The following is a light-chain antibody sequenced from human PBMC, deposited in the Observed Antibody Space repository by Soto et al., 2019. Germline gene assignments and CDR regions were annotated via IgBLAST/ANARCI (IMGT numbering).Light chain of an antibody. J-gene: IGLJ7*01. CDR3: GSNTGTTTREG. CDR1: SSDVGGYDF. CDR2: EVT. Sequence: SGMAQDACGSGSPGQSITISCTGASSDVGGYDFVSWYQHHPGTPPKLIIYEVTQRPSGVSHRFSGSKSASTASLTISGLQVEDEADYFCGSNTGTTTREGFG. V-gene: IGLV2-14*01.